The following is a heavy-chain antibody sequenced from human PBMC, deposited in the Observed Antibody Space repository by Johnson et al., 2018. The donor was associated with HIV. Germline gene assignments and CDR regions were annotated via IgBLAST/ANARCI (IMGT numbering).Heavy chain of an antibody. CDR1: GFTVSSNY. J-gene: IGHJ3*02. V-gene: IGHV3-33*08. CDR2: IWYDGSNK. CDR3: STYAALITMYVEIKGGAFDI. Sequence: QVQLVESGGGLIQPGGSLRLSCAASGFTVSSNYMSWVRQAPGQGLEWVAVIWYDGSNKYYADYVKGRFTISRDNSKNTLYLQMNSLKTEDTAVYYCSTYAALITMYVEIKGGAFDIWGQGTMVTVSS. D-gene: IGHD3-16*01.